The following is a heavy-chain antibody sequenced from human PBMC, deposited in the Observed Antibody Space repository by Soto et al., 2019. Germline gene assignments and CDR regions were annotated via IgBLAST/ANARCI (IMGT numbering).Heavy chain of an antibody. V-gene: IGHV3-53*02. Sequence: EVQLVETGGGLIQPGGSLKLSCSVAGFTVSDSMSWVRQAPGKGLECVSFIHSDGSTHYTDSVRGRFTISRDNSKNTLYLQMARLRVDDTAVSFCARDASGPFDYWGQGTLVTVSS. J-gene: IGHJ4*02. CDR1: GFTVSDS. CDR2: IHSDGST. CDR3: ARDASGPFDY. D-gene: IGHD6-19*01.